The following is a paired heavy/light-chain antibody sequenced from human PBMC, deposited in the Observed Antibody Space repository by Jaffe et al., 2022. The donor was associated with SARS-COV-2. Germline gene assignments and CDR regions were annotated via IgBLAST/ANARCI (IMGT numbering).Heavy chain of an antibody. Sequence: EVQLLESGGGFIQPGGSLRLSCAASAFTFRDYAMSWVRQAPGKGLEWVSGIGGTTSYADSVKGRFTISRDNSKNTLFLQMNSLRAEDTAIYYCARARGGSSSRGMDVWGQGTTVTVSS. D-gene: IGHD6-6*01. CDR2: GIGGTT. CDR1: AFTFRDYA. V-gene: IGHV3-23*01. J-gene: IGHJ6*02. CDR3: ARARGGSSSRGMDV.
Light chain of an antibody. V-gene: IGLV2-14*03. CDR1: SGDVGGYNY. J-gene: IGLJ2*01. CDR2: DVN. CDR3: CSFISSGILV. Sequence: QSALTQPASVSGSPGQSITISCTGTSGDVGGYNYVSWYQHHPGKAPKLMIYDVNNRPSGISSRFSGSKSGNTASLTISGLQAEDEADYYCCSFISSGILVFGGGTKLTVL.